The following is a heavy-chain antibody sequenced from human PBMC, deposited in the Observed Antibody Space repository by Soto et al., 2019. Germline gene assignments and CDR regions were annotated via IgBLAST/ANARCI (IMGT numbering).Heavy chain of an antibody. Sequence: NPSETLSLTCAVSGYSISSGYYWGWIRQPPGKGLEWIGSIYHSGSTNYNPSLKSRVTISVDTSKNQFSLKLSSVTAADTAVYYCARDSTEYYYYYGMDVWGQGTTVTVSS. D-gene: IGHD2-2*01. CDR3: ARDSTEYYYYYGMDV. CDR2: IYHSGST. CDR1: GYSISSGYY. J-gene: IGHJ6*02. V-gene: IGHV4-38-2*02.